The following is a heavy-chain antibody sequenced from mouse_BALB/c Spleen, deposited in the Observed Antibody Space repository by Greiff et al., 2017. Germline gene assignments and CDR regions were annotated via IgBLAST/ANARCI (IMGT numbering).Heavy chain of an antibody. CDR3: TRRRYESEWYFDG. CDR1: GYTFTSYW. CDR2: IYPGNSDT. Sequence: EVQLQESGTVLARPGASVTMSCKASGYTFTSYWTHWVKQRPGQGLEWIGAIYPGNSDTSYNQKFKGKAKLTAVTSTSTAYMELSSLTNEDSAVYYCTRRRYESEWYFDGWGAGTTVTVSA. V-gene: IGHV1-5*01. D-gene: IGHD2-14*01. J-gene: IGHJ1*01.